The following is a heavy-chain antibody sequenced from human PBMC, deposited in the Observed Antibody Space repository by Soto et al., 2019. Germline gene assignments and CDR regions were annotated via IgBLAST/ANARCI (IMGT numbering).Heavy chain of an antibody. J-gene: IGHJ6*02. CDR2: INPSGGST. D-gene: IGHD2-15*01. CDR1: GAFFTTYY. Sequence: QVQLVQSGAEVKKPGSSVQLSCKASGAFFTTYYMHWVRQAPGQGLEWMGVINPSGGSTIYAQKSLGRVTMTKDTTTRTVYMELSSLRSDDTVIYYCARVDYYFSGARGSFYYGLDVWGQGTTVTVSS. V-gene: IGHV1-46*01. CDR3: ARVDYYFSGARGSFYYGLDV.